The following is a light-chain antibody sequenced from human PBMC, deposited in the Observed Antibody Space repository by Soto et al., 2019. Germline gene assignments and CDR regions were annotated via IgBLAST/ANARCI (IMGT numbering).Light chain of an antibody. CDR1: QTISGW. CDR3: QQYNSYSPYS. J-gene: IGKJ2*01. V-gene: IGKV1-5*01. Sequence: DIQMTQSPSTLSASVGDRITITCRASQTISGWLAGYQQKPGKAPRLLTYDTSTLESGVPSRFRGSGPGTDFTLTVSSLQPDDFATYYCQQYNSYSPYSFGQGTKLEIK. CDR2: DTS.